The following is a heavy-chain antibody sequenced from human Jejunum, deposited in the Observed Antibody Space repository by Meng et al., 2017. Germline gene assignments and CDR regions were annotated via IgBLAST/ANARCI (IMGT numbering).Heavy chain of an antibody. J-gene: IGHJ2*01. CDR2: INHSGST. Sequence: QVQLQQWGEGLLKPSETLSLTCAVYGGSFIGYYWTWIRQPPGKGLEWIGEINHSGSTNYNPSLKSRVTMSIDTSKIQFSLKLSSVTAADAAVYYCARYGGSGSYWHFDPWGRGTLVTVSS. CDR1: GGSFIGYY. CDR3: ARYGGSGSYWHFDP. D-gene: IGHD3-10*01. V-gene: IGHV4-34*01.